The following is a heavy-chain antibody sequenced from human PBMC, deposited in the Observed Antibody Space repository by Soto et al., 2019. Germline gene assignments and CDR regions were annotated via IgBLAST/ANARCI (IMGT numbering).Heavy chain of an antibody. Sequence: QVLLMQSGPEVKKPGASVKVSCKASGYTFHNYGISWVRQVPGQGLEWMGWISGYNGNTNYAPKIQGRVTVTRDTSTATAYMELRSLRSDDTAIYYCARGSESFDLWGQGTQVTVSS. J-gene: IGHJ4*02. CDR2: ISGYNGNT. D-gene: IGHD1-26*01. CDR1: GYTFHNYG. CDR3: ARGSESFDL. V-gene: IGHV1-18*01.